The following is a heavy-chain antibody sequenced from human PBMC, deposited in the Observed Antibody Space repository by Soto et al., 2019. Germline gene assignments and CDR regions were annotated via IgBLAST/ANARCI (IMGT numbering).Heavy chain of an antibody. J-gene: IGHJ4*02. CDR2: IVVGSGNT. V-gene: IGHV1-58*01. CDR3: AVSRWLQFGEPTY. Sequence: SVKVSCKASGFTFTSSAVQWVRQARGQRLEWIGWIVVGSGNTNYAQKFQERVTITRDMSTSTAYMELSSLRSEDTAVYYCAVSRWLQFGEPTYWGQGTLVTVSS. D-gene: IGHD5-12*01. CDR1: GFTFTSSA.